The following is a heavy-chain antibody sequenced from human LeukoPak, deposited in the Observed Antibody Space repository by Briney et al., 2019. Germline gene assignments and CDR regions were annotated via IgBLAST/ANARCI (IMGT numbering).Heavy chain of an antibody. Sequence: ASVKVSCKASGYTFTTYAIHWVRQAPGQGLERMGWINVGNANTRYSQKFQGRVTITRDTSASTAYIEMSSLRSEDTAVYYCARAYCGGDCYNDYWGQGTLVTVSS. CDR3: ARAYCGGDCYNDY. CDR2: INVGNANT. V-gene: IGHV1-3*01. D-gene: IGHD2-21*02. CDR1: GYTFTTYA. J-gene: IGHJ4*02.